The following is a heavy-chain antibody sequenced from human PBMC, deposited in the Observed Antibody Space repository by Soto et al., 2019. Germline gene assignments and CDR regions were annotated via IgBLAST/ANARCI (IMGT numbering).Heavy chain of an antibody. D-gene: IGHD1-1*01. CDR2: IIPILGIA. V-gene: IGHV1-69*02. CDR1: GGTFSSYT. J-gene: IGHJ4*02. CDR3: ATPDNKLTTGTTMDY. Sequence: QVQLVQSGAEVKKPGSSVKVSCKASGGTFSSYTISWVRQAPGQGLEWMGRIIPILGIANYAQKFQGRVTITADKSTSTAYMELSSLRSEDTAVYYCATPDNKLTTGTTMDYWGQGTLVTVSS.